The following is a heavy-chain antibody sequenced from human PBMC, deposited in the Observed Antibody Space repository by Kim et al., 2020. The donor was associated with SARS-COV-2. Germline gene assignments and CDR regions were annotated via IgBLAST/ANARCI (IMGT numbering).Heavy chain of an antibody. J-gene: IGHJ4*02. CDR1: GGSISSGGYY. Sequence: SETLSLTCTVSGGSISSGGYYWSWIRQHPGKGLEWIGYIYYSGSTYYNPSLKSRVTISVDTSKNQFSLKLSSVTAADTAVYYCARAQLRFLEWSPPLYYFDYWGQGTLVTVSS. CDR2: IYYSGST. V-gene: IGHV4-31*03. CDR3: ARAQLRFLEWSPPLYYFDY. D-gene: IGHD3-3*01.